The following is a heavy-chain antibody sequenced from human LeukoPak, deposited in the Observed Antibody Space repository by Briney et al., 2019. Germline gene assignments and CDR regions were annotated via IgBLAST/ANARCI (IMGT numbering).Heavy chain of an antibody. V-gene: IGHV3-7*01. CDR1: GFTFSSYA. J-gene: IGHJ3*02. CDR2: IKRDGSEK. CDR3: VREASGDTKGVSGTFDI. Sequence: PGGSLRLSCAASGFTFSSYAMSWVRQAPGKGLEWVASIKRDGSEKYYVDSVKGRFTISRDNAKNSLYLQMNSLRAEDTAVYHCVREASGDTKGVSGTFDIWGQGTLVTVSS. D-gene: IGHD2-21*01.